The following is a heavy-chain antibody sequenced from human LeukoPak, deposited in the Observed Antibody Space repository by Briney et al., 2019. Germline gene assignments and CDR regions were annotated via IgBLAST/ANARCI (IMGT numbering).Heavy chain of an antibody. V-gene: IGHV4-38-2*01. CDR3: ASLEKNGIVGATSRAFDI. CDR2: IYHRGST. CDR1: GYSISIGYY. D-gene: IGHD1-26*01. Sequence: SETLSLTCAVSGYSISIGYYWGWIRQPPGKGLEWIGCIYHRGSTYYNPSLKGRVTISVDTSKTQFSLKLSSVTAADTAVYYCASLEKNGIVGATSRAFDIWGQGTMVTVSS. J-gene: IGHJ3*02.